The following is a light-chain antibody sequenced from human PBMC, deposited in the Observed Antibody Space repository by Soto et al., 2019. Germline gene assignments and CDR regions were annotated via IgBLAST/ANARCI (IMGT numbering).Light chain of an antibody. V-gene: IGKV1-8*01. CDR2: AAY. CDR3: KQYYSYSWT. CDR1: QSIGTF. J-gene: IGKJ1*01. Sequence: AIQMTQSPSSLSASVGDRVSITCRASQSIGTFLAWYQQKPGKAHKLLIYAAYTLQSGVQSRFSGSGSGTDFTLTISCLQSEDFATYYCKQYYSYSWTFGQGTKVDIK.